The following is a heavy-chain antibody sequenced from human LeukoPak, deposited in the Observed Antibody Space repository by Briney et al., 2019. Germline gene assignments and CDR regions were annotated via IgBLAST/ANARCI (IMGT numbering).Heavy chain of an antibody. D-gene: IGHD2-21*01. J-gene: IGHJ4*02. CDR3: VRNSGELGV. CDR1: GFTVSNTY. CDR2: IYGGGSP. Sequence: PGGSLRLSCAASGFTVSNTYMSWVRRAAGKGVEWVALIYGGGSPYYADSVKGRFTISRDNSKNTLHLQMNSLRAEDTAVYYCVRNSGELGVWGQGTLVTVSS. V-gene: IGHV3-53*01.